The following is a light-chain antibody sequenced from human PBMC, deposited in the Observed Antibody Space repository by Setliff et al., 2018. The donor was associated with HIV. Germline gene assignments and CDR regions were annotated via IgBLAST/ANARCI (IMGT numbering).Light chain of an antibody. Sequence: QSALAQPRSVSGSPGQSVTISCTGSSRDVGDYKSVSWYQQRPGSVPKLIIYGVSERPSGVPDRFSGFKSDITASLTISGLQADDEADYYCFSYGGTNTFEFGGGTKVTVL. V-gene: IGLV2-11*01. CDR1: SRDVGDYKS. J-gene: IGLJ2*01. CDR3: FSYGGTNTFE. CDR2: GVS.